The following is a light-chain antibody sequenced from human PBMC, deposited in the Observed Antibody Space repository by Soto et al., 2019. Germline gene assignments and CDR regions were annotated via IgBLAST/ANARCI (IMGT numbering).Light chain of an antibody. Sequence: ETVLTQSPGTLSLSPGERATLSCRASQSVSSSHLAWYQQKPGQAPRLLIYGASSRATGIPDRFSGSGSGTDFTLTISRLEPEDFAVYYCQQYGSSPRITFGQGTRLEIK. CDR2: GAS. CDR1: QSVSSSH. CDR3: QQYGSSPRIT. J-gene: IGKJ5*01. V-gene: IGKV3-20*01.